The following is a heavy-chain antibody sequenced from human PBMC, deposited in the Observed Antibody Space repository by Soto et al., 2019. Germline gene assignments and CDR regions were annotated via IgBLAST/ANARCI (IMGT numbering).Heavy chain of an antibody. CDR1: GYRFTNYY. CDR3: ARDWNFARSGYSFAFNL. J-gene: IGHJ5*02. V-gene: IGHV1-2*06. CDR2: MNLDTGGT. Sequence: QVQLVQSGAEVKKPGASVRVSCKASGYRFTNYYIHWVRQAPGQGLEWMGRMNLDTGGTTYAQKSRVRVTITKYTSISTPHMEVTNLKSENTAIYYCARDWNFARSGYSFAFNLWGQGTLVTGSS. D-gene: IGHD5-12*01.